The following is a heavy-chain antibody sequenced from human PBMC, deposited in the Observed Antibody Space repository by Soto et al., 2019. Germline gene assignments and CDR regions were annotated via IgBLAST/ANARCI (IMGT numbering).Heavy chain of an antibody. V-gene: IGHV1-69*01. J-gene: IGHJ6*02. CDR3: ATPVTRNPITMVRVVPYYYYGMDV. Sequence: QVQLVQSGAEVKKPGSSVKVSCKASGGTFSSYAISWVRQAPGQGLEWMGGIIPIFGTANYAQKFQGRVTITADVSTSTAYMEQSSLRSEDTAVYYCATPVTRNPITMVRVVPYYYYGMDVWGQGTTVTVSS. CDR2: IIPIFGTA. CDR1: GGTFSSYA. D-gene: IGHD3-10*01.